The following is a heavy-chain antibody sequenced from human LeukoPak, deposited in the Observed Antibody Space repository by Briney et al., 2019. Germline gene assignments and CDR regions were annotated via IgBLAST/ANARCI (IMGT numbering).Heavy chain of an antibody. Sequence: ASVKVSCKASGYTFTSYGISWVRQAPGQGLEWMGWISAYNGNTNYAQKLQGRVTMTTDTSTSTAYMELRSLRSDDTAVYYCARGSIEGGSDYYYYMDVWGKGTTVTVSS. CDR2: ISAYNGNT. J-gene: IGHJ6*03. CDR1: GYTFTSYG. D-gene: IGHD2-15*01. CDR3: ARGSIEGGSDYYYYMDV. V-gene: IGHV1-18*01.